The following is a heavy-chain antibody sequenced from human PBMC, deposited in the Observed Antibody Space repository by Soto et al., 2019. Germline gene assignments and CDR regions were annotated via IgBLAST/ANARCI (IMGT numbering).Heavy chain of an antibody. Sequence: SVKVSCKDSGGLFSSFAISWVRQAPGQGLEWLGGIIPVFGTTNYAEKFQGRVTITGDESTNTAYMELSSLRSGDTAVYYCARCGGPYVWFNEFWGQGTLVTVSS. CDR3: ARCGGPYVWFNEF. J-gene: IGHJ4*02. CDR2: IIPVFGTT. CDR1: GGLFSSFA. D-gene: IGHD3-16*01. V-gene: IGHV1-69*13.